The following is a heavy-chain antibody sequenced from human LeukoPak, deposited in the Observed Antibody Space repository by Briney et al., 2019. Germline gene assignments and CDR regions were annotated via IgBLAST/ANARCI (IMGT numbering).Heavy chain of an antibody. D-gene: IGHD3-22*01. J-gene: IGHJ3*02. CDR3: ARDRLSSSGYYYGGDDAFDI. CDR1: GGSISSSSYY. Sequence: SETLSLTCTVSGGSISSSSYYWGWIRQPAGKGLEWIGRIYTSGSTNYNPSLKSRVTMSVDTSKNQFSLKLSSVTAADTAVYYCARDRLSSSGYYYGGDDAFDIWGQGTMVTVSS. CDR2: IYTSGST. V-gene: IGHV4-61*02.